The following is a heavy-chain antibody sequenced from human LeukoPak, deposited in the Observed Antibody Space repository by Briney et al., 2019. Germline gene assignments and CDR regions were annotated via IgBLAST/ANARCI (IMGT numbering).Heavy chain of an antibody. CDR1: GGSISSNNYY. J-gene: IGHJ4*02. D-gene: IGHD6-19*01. CDR3: ARGVGTGWFYYFDY. Sequence: PSETLSLTCTVSGGSISSNNYYWGWIRQPPGKGLKWIGSIYYSGNTYYNPSLKSRVTISVGTSKNQFSLKLSSVTAADTAVYYCARGVGTGWFYYFDYWGQGTLVTVSS. V-gene: IGHV4-39*01. CDR2: IYYSGNT.